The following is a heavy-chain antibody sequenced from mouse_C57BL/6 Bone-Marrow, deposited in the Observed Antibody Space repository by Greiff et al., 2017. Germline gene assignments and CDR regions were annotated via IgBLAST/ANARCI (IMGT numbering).Heavy chain of an antibody. V-gene: IGHV3-8*01. D-gene: IGHD2-5*01. J-gene: IGHJ4*01. CDR1: GYSITSDY. CDR2: ISYSGST. CDR3: ARSYSNYEREMDY. Sequence: EVKLVESGPGLAKPSQTLSLTCSVTGYSITSDYWNWIRKFPGNKLEYMGYISYSGSTYYNPSLKSRISITRDTSKNQYYLQLNSVTTEDTATYXCARSYSNYEREMDYWGQGTSVTVSS.